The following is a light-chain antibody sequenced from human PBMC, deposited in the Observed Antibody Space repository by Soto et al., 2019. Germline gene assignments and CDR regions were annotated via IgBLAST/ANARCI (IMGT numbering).Light chain of an antibody. J-gene: IGKJ5*01. CDR3: QQRSNWPSIT. V-gene: IGKV3-11*01. Sequence: IVFTQSPATLSLSPGEISTLSCGASQSVSSYLAWYQQKPGQAPRLLIYDASNRATGIPARFSGSGSGTDFTLTINSLEPEDSAVYYCQQRSNWPSITFGQGTRLEI. CDR1: QSVSSY. CDR2: DAS.